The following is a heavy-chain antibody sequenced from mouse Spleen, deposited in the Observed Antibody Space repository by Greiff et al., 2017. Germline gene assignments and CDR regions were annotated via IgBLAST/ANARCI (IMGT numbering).Heavy chain of an antibody. CDR1: GFTFSSYA. J-gene: IGHJ3*01. CDR2: ISSGGSYT. Sequence: EVKLVESGGGLVKPGGSLKLSCAASGFTFSSYAMSWVRQTPEKRLEWVATISSGGSYTYYPDSVKGRFTISRDNAKNTLYLQMSSLRSEDTAVYYCARQGLYGNYFAYWGQGTLVTVSA. V-gene: IGHV5-9-3*01. D-gene: IGHD2-10*02. CDR3: ARQGLYGNYFAY.